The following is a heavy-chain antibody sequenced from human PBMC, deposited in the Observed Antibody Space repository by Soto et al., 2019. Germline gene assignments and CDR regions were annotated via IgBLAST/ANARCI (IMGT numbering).Heavy chain of an antibody. J-gene: IGHJ6*02. CDR1: GYTFTGYY. CDR3: GRSGGYSYGSGSYGGGGYYYYYGMDV. Sequence: QVQLVQSGAEVKKPGASVKVSCKASGYTFTGYYMHWVRQAPGQGLEWMGWINPNSGGTNYAQMFQGWVTMTRDTSISTADREQRRLGSEDTAVYYCGRSGGYSYGSGSYGGGGYYYYYGMDVWGQGTTVTVSS. V-gene: IGHV1-2*04. CDR2: INPNSGGT. D-gene: IGHD3-10*01.